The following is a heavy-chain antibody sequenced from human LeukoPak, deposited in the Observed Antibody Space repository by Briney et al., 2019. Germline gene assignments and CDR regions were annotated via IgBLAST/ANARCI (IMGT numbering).Heavy chain of an antibody. CDR2: ISWNSGSI. V-gene: IGHV3-9*01. D-gene: IGHD5-18*01. CDR1: GFTFDDYA. Sequence: PGGSLRLSCAASGFTFDDYAMHWVRQAPGKGLEWVSGISWNSGSIGYADSVKGRFTISRDNAKNSLYLQMNSLRAEDTALYYCAKGVLYSYGGDFEYWGQGTLVTVSS. J-gene: IGHJ4*02. CDR3: AKGVLYSYGGDFEY.